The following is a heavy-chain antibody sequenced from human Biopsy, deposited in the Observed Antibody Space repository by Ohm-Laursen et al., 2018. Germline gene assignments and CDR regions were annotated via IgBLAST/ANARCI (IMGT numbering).Heavy chain of an antibody. J-gene: IGHJ5*02. CDR2: MYNPGST. D-gene: IGHD6-19*01. V-gene: IGHV4-61*01. CDR3: ASGGQWPRSHLNWFDP. Sequence: SETLSLTCAVSAASVSGGTFYLSWIRQPPGKGLEWVGYMYNPGSTNCSPSLKSRVTILLDTSKNQFSLKLSSVTVADTAVYYCASGGQWPRSHLNWFDPWGQGTLVTVSS. CDR1: AASVSGGTFY.